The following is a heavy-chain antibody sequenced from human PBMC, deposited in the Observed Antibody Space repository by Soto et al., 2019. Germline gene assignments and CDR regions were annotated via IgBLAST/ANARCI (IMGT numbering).Heavy chain of an antibody. CDR1: GGTFSKDA. D-gene: IGHD1-26*01. CDR2: LIPVFGSQ. J-gene: IGHJ6*02. Sequence: QVQLVQSGAEVKKPGSSVTVSCKTSGGTFSKDAINWVRQAPGQGLEWMGLLIPVFGSQIYAQKFQGRIRMPADESTGTATMDLSSLRAQDTALYYCARVLKYTLGPIITRIVAMAVWCQGTTGYVSS. V-gene: IGHV1-69*01. CDR3: ARVLKYTLGPIITRIVAMAV.